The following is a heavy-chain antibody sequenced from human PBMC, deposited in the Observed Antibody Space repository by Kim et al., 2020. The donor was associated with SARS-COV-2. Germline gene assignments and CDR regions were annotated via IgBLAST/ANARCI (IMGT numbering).Heavy chain of an antibody. D-gene: IGHD1-1*01. CDR3: TRDTNCSLYI. CDR1: GLTFSDHH. CDR2: AGINGIKLNNNAT. Sequence: GGSLRLSCAASGLTFSDHHIDWVRQAPGKGLEWVGRAGINGIKLNNNATHYAASVEGRFTISSDDSQNSLYLKMNGLKTEDTAIYNGTRDTNCSLYIWC. V-gene: IGHV3-72*01. J-gene: IGHJ3*02.